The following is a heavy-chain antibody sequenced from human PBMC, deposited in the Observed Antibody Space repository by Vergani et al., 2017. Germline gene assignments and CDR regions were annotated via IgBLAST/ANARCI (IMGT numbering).Heavy chain of an antibody. Sequence: EVQLVQSGAEVKKPGESLRISCKGSGYSFTSYWISWVRQMPGKGLEWMGRIDPSDSYTHYSPSFQGHVTISADKSISAAYLQGSSLKASDTAMYYCARVVVVPAASAGTGAGYYYYGMDVWGQGTTVTVSS. CDR2: IDPSDSYT. CDR1: GYSFTSYW. D-gene: IGHD2-2*01. J-gene: IGHJ6*02. V-gene: IGHV5-10-1*01. CDR3: ARVVVVPAASAGTGAGYYYYGMDV.